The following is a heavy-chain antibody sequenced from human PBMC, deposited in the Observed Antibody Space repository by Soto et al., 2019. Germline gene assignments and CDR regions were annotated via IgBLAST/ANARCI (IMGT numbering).Heavy chain of an antibody. J-gene: IGHJ6*02. CDR1: GYTFTGCY. CDR3: ARERIVVVPADGMDV. CDR2: INPNSGGT. Sequence: ASVKVSCKASGYTFTGCYMHWVRQAPGQGLEWMGWINPNSGGTNYAQKFQGRVTMTRDTSISTAYMELSRLRSDDTAVYYCARERIVVVPADGMDVWGQGTTVTVSS. D-gene: IGHD2-2*01. V-gene: IGHV1-2*02.